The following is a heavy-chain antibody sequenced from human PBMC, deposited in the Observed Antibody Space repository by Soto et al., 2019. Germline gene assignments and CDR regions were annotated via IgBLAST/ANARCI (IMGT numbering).Heavy chain of an antibody. CDR2: IDWSGDK. CDR1: GFSLTTRGMC. D-gene: IGHD2-21*02. CDR3: ARMVTGGTSVWVQLDY. V-gene: IGHV2-70*01. Sequence: GPTLLNPTETLTLTRTISGFSLTTRGMCLTWIRQPPGKALEWLALIDWSGDKNYTTSLRPRLTLSKGTSKNQVVLKMTNMNPVDTGTYYCARMVTGGTSVWVQLDYWGQGTLVTVSS. J-gene: IGHJ4*02.